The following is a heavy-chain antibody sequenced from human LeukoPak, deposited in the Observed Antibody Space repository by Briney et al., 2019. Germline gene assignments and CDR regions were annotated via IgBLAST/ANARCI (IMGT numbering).Heavy chain of an antibody. D-gene: IGHD3-3*01. CDR3: ARWGLYDFWSGRFDY. J-gene: IGHJ4*02. CDR2: IYYSGST. V-gene: IGHV4-39*07. Sequence: PSETLSLTCTVSGGSISSSSYYWGWIRQPPGKGLEWIGSIYYSGSTYYNPSLKSRVTISVDTSKNQFSLKLSSVTAADTAVYYCARWGLYDFWSGRFDYWGQGTLVTVSS. CDR1: GGSISSSSYY.